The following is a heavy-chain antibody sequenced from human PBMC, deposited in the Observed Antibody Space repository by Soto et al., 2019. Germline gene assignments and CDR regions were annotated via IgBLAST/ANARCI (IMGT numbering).Heavy chain of an antibody. Sequence: SETLSLTCTVSGGSISSSSYYWDGIRQPPGKGLEWIGTIYYSGTTNYNPSLKSRVTISVDTSQSQFSLKLNSLTDADTAVYYCASLLGIKFDYWGQGALVTVSS. D-gene: IGHD3-10*01. CDR2: IYYSGTT. CDR3: ASLLGIKFDY. V-gene: IGHV4-39*01. J-gene: IGHJ4*02. CDR1: GGSISSSSYY.